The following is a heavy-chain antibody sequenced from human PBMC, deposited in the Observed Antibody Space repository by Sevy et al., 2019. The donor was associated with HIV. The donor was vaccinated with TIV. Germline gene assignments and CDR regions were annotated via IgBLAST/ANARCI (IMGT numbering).Heavy chain of an antibody. D-gene: IGHD3-22*01. J-gene: IGHJ4*02. V-gene: IGHV3-9*01. CDR2: ISWNSGSI. Sequence: GGSLRLSCAASGFTFDDYAMHWVRQAPGKGLEWVSGISWNSGSIGYADSVKGRFTIPRDNAKNSLYLQMNSLRAEDTALYYCAKGLYYYDSSGFDYWGQGTLVTVSS. CDR3: AKGLYYYDSSGFDY. CDR1: GFTFDDYA.